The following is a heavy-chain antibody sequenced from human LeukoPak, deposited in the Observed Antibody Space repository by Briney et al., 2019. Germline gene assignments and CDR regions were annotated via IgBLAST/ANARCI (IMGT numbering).Heavy chain of an antibody. V-gene: IGHV1-46*01. CDR3: ARGYCSGGSCHYTIYYFDY. CDR2: INPNGGST. D-gene: IGHD2-15*01. CDR1: GYTFTSYY. J-gene: IGHJ4*02. Sequence: GASVKVSCKASGYTFTSYYMHWVRQAPGQGLEWMGIINPNGGSTSYAQKFQGKVTMNRDTSTSTVYMELSSLRSEDTAVYYCARGYCSGGSCHYTIYYFDYWGQGTLVTVSS.